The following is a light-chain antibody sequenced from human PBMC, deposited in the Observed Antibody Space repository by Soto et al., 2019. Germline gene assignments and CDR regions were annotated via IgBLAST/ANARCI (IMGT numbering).Light chain of an antibody. CDR1: QRIDTS. J-gene: IGKJ3*01. CDR3: QHYGNSPGFT. CDR2: NAA. V-gene: IGKV3-15*01. Sequence: EIVMTQSPATLSVSPGERATLSCRASQRIDTSLAWYQQRPGQAPRLLLYNAATRATGIPARFSGSGSGTDFTLTINRLEPEDFGVYYCQHYGNSPGFTFGPGTKLDIK.